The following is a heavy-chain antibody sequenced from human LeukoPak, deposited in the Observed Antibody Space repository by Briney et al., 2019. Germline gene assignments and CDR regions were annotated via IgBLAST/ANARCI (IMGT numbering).Heavy chain of an antibody. CDR3: AGARVANNYYYYYYMDV. D-gene: IGHD5-12*01. V-gene: IGHV4-39*07. Sequence: PSETLSLTCTVSGGSISSSSYYWGWIRQPPGKGLEWIGYIFHSGSTYYNPSLKSRVTMSLDTSKNQFSLKLNSVTAADTAVYYCAGARVANNYYYYYYMDVWGKGTTVTVSS. J-gene: IGHJ6*03. CDR1: GGSISSSSYY. CDR2: IFHSGST.